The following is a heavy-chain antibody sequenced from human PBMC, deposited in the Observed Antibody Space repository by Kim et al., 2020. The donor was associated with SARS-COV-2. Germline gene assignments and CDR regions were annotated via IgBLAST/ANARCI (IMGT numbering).Heavy chain of an antibody. J-gene: IGHJ4*02. D-gene: IGHD3-3*01. CDR3: ARDGYDFWSGYYTGVVY. V-gene: IGHV3-66*01. CDR2: IYSGGST. CDR1: GFTVSSNY. Sequence: GVSLRLSCAASGFTVSSNYMSWVRQAPGKGLEWVSVIYSGGSTYYADSVKGRFTISRDNSKNTLYLQMNSLRAEDTAVYYCARDGYDFWSGYYTGVVYWGQGTLVTVSS.